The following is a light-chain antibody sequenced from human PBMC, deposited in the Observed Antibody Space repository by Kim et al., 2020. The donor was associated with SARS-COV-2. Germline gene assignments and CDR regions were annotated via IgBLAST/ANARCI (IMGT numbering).Light chain of an antibody. CDR2: GAS. Sequence: VSPGERVTLSCRASQDISGHLAWYQQTPGQAPRLLIYGASTRATGIPARFSGSGSGTEFTHTINSLQSEDSAVYYCQQYTNWPRTFGQGTKVDIK. V-gene: IGKV3-15*01. J-gene: IGKJ1*01. CDR3: QQYTNWPRT. CDR1: QDISGH.